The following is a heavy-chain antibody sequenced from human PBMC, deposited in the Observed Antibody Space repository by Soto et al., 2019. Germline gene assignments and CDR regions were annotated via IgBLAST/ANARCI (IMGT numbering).Heavy chain of an antibody. J-gene: IGHJ6*03. V-gene: IGHV1-2*04. CDR3: ARESGGATATLDYYYFYMDV. CDR2: INPNSGVT. Sequence: QVPLLQSGAEVKKPGASVTVSCRASGDTFTGYYMHWVRQAPGQGLEWMGWINPNSGVTKYAQKFQGWVTMTRDTSIRTVYMELSRLRSDDTAVYYCARESGGATATLDYYYFYMDVWGTGTTVTVSS. D-gene: IGHD5-12*01. CDR1: GDTFTGYY.